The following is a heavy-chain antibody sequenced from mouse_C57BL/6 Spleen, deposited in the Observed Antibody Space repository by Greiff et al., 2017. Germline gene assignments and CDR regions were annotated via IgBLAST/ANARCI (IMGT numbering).Heavy chain of an antibody. CDR3: AREEGSWCAY. Sequence: QVQLQQSGAELVRPGTSVKVSCKASGYAFTNYLIEWVKQRPGQGLEWIGVINPGSGGTNYNEKFKGKATLTADKSSSTAYMQLSSLTSEDSAVYFCAREEGSWCAYWGQGTLVTVSA. CDR1: GYAFTNYL. CDR2: INPGSGGT. V-gene: IGHV1-54*01. J-gene: IGHJ3*01.